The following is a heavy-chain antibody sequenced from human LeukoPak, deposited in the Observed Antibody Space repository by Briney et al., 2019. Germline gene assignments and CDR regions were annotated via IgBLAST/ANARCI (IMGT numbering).Heavy chain of an antibody. J-gene: IGHJ4*02. CDR3: AGAELGIKYYFDF. V-gene: IGHV4-34*01. CDR1: GGSFSGYY. D-gene: IGHD3-16*01. Sequence: SETLSLTCAVYGGSFSGYYWSWVRQPPEKGLEWIGEINHSGSTNYNPSLKSRLSISVDTSKNQFFLKLNSVTAADTPVYYCAGAELGIKYYFDFWGKGTLVTVSS. CDR2: INHSGST.